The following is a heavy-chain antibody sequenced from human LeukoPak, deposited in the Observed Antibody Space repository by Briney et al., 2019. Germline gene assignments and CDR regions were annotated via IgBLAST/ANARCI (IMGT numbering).Heavy chain of an antibody. CDR1: GFTFSSYS. D-gene: IGHD5-18*01. V-gene: IGHV3-21*04. CDR3: ARGRKYTSGYRVTELGSGYSDY. J-gene: IGHJ4*02. CDR2: ISSSSSYI. Sequence: PGGSLRLSCAASGFTFSSYSMNWVRQAPGKGLEWVSSISSSSSYIYYADSVKGRFTISRDNAKNSLYLQMSSLRAEDTAVYYCARGRKYTSGYRVTELGSGYSDYWGQGTLVTVSS.